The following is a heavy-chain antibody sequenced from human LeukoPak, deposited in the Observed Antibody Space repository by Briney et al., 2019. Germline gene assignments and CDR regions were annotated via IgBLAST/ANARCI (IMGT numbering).Heavy chain of an antibody. CDR3: ARGSPGYCSSTSCYSPDHNWFDP. Sequence: GESLKISCQGSGYGFTDYWIGWVRQMPGTGLEWMGIIYPGDSNTRYSPSFQGQVTISADKSISTAYLQWSSLEASDTAMYYCARGSPGYCSSTSCYSPDHNWFDPWGQGTLVTVSS. CDR1: GYGFTDYW. J-gene: IGHJ5*02. D-gene: IGHD2-2*03. V-gene: IGHV5-51*01. CDR2: IYPGDSNT.